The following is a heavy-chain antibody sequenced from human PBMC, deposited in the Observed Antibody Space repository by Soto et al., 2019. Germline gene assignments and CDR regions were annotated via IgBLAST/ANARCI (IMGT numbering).Heavy chain of an antibody. V-gene: IGHV4-34*01. Sequence: SETLSLTCAVYGGSFSGYYWSWIRQPPGKGLEWIGEINHSGSTNYNPSLKSRVTISVDTSKNQFSLKLSSVTAADTAVYYCARASYDFWSGYFFYYYYRMDVWGQGTTVTVSS. J-gene: IGHJ6*02. CDR3: ARASYDFWSGYFFYYYYRMDV. CDR2: INHSGST. CDR1: GGSFSGYY. D-gene: IGHD3-3*01.